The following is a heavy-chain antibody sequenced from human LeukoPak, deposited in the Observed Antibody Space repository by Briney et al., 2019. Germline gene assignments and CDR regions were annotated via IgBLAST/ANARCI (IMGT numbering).Heavy chain of an antibody. D-gene: IGHD2-15*01. CDR2: ISSSSSYI. CDR1: GVTFSSYS. CDR3: ARDRGGSCDY. Sequence: GGSLRLSCAASGVTFSSYSMNWVRQALGGGLEWVSSISSSSSYIYYADSVKGRFTISRDNAKNSLYLQMNSLRAEDTAVYYCARDRGGSCDYWGQGTLVTVSS. J-gene: IGHJ4*02. V-gene: IGHV3-21*01.